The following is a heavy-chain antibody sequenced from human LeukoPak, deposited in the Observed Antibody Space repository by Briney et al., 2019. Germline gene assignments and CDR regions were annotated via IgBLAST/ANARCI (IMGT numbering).Heavy chain of an antibody. D-gene: IGHD2-15*01. CDR2: ISAYNGNT. CDR1: GYTFTSYG. J-gene: IGHJ4*02. Sequence: ASVKVSCKASGYTFTSYGISWVRQAPGQGLEWMGWISAYNGNTNYAQKLQGGVTMTTDTSTSTAYMELRSLRSDDTAVYYCARGYCSGGSCPLSLYYWGQGTLVTVSS. CDR3: ARGYCSGGSCPLSLYY. V-gene: IGHV1-18*01.